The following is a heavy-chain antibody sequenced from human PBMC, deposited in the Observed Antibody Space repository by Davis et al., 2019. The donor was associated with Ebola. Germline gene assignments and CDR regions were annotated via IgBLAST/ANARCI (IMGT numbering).Heavy chain of an antibody. Sequence: GSLRLSCTVSGGSIISSSSYWGWIRQPPRKGLEWIGSIYHSGSTYYNPSLKSRVTISIDTSRNQFSLKLSSVTAADTAVYYCARHQGSYYAGIEYWGQGTLVTVSS. V-gene: IGHV4-39*01. J-gene: IGHJ4*02. D-gene: IGHD3-10*01. CDR2: IYHSGST. CDR1: GGSIISSSSY. CDR3: ARHQGSYYAGIEY.